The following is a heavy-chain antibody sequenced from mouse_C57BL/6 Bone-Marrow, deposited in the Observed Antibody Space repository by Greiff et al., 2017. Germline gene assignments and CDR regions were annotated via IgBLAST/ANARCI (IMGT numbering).Heavy chain of an antibody. CDR1: GYTFTSYG. V-gene: IGHV1-81*01. CDR2: IYPRSGNT. D-gene: IGHD3-2*02. J-gene: IGHJ3*01. Sequence: VKLQQSGAELARPGASVKLSCKASGYTFTSYGISWVKQRTGQGLEWIGEIYPRSGNTYYNEKFKGKATLTADKSSSTAYMELRSRTSEDSAVYFCARGSSGYPFAYWGQGTLVTVSA. CDR3: ARGSSGYPFAY.